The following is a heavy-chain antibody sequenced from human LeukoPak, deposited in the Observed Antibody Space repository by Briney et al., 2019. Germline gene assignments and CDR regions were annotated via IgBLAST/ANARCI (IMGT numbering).Heavy chain of an antibody. CDR1: GFTFSTSG. V-gene: IGHV3-48*03. CDR3: AELGITMIGGV. Sequence: GGSLRLSCEASGFTFSTSGMHWARQAPGKGLEWVSYISSSGSTIYYADSVKGRFTISRDNAKNSLYLQMNSLGAEDTAVYYCAELGITMIGGVWGKGTTVTISS. CDR2: ISSSGSTI. J-gene: IGHJ6*04. D-gene: IGHD3-10*02.